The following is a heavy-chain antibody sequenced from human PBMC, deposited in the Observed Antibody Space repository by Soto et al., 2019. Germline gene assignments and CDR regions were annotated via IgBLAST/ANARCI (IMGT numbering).Heavy chain of an antibody. Sequence: GESLKISCKGSGYSFTSYWIGWVRQMPGKGLEWMGIIYPGDSDTRYSPSFQGQVTISADKSISTAYLQWSSLKASDTAMYYCARVTGYCSGGSCYGGYWGQGTLVTVSS. V-gene: IGHV5-51*01. CDR1: GYSFTSYW. CDR3: ARVTGYCSGGSCYGGY. CDR2: IYPGDSDT. D-gene: IGHD2-15*01. J-gene: IGHJ4*02.